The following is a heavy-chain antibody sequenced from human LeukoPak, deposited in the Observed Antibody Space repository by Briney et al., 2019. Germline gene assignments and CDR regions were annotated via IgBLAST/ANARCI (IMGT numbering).Heavy chain of an antibody. J-gene: IGHJ4*02. CDR3: ARVVVGGYSYGPLDY. CDR1: GGSISSGDYY. V-gene: IGHV4-30-4*01. CDR2: IYYSGST. D-gene: IGHD5-18*01. Sequence: SETLSLTCTVSGGSISSGDYYWGWIRQPPGKGLEWIGYIYYSGSTYYNPSLKSRVTMSVDTSKNQFSLKLSSVTAADTAVYYCARVVVGGYSYGPLDYWGQGTLVTVSS.